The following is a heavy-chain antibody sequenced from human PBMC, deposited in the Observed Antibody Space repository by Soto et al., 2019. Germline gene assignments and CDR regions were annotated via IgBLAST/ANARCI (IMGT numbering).Heavy chain of an antibody. D-gene: IGHD2-21*02. CDR3: ARGIVVVTAIPLYYYGMDV. V-gene: IGHV3-21*01. CDR2: ISSSSSYI. J-gene: IGHJ6*02. CDR1: GFTFSSYS. Sequence: EVQLVESGGGLVKPGGSLRLSCAASGFTFSSYSMNWVRQAPGKGLEWVSSISSSSSYIYYADSVKGRFTISRDNAKNSLYLHMNSLRAEDTAVYYCARGIVVVTAIPLYYYGMDVWGQGTTVTVSS.